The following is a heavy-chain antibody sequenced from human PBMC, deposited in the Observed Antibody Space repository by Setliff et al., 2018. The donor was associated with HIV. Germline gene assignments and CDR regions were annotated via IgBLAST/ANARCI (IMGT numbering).Heavy chain of an antibody. CDR3: ARVPYRSAWFSGGHDAFDI. V-gene: IGHV1-18*01. CDR2: ISGFNGNT. CDR1: GYSFARYG. D-gene: IGHD6-19*01. Sequence: GASVNVSCKASGYSFARYGLSWVRQAPGQGLEWMGWISGFNGNTKYAQSFQDRVAVTTETATSTAYMEMRSLRSDDTAVYFCARVPYRSAWFSGGHDAFDIWGQGTMVTVSS. J-gene: IGHJ3*02.